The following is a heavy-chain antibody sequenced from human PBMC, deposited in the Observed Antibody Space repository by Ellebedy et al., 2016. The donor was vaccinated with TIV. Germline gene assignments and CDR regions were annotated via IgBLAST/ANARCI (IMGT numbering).Heavy chain of an antibody. CDR1: GGTFSSYA. V-gene: IGHV1-18*01. Sequence: AASVKVSCKASGGTFSSYAISWVRQAPGQGLEWMGWISAYNGNTNYAQKLQGRVTMTTDTSTSAAYMELRRLRSDDTAVFYCAKSGLFGELLYLDYWGQGTLVTVSS. J-gene: IGHJ4*02. D-gene: IGHD3-10*02. CDR2: ISAYNGNT. CDR3: AKSGLFGELLYLDY.